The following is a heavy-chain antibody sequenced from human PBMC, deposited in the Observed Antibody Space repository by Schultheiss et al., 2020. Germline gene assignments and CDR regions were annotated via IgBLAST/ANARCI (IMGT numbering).Heavy chain of an antibody. CDR2: IKSKTDGGTT. V-gene: IGHV3-15*07. D-gene: IGHD6-19*01. CDR1: GFTFSSYS. CDR3: TTDTGWQWPFDY. J-gene: IGHJ4*02. Sequence: WGALRLSCAASGFTFSSYSMNWVRQAPGKGLEWVGRIKSKTDGGTTDYAAPVKGRFTISRDDSKNTLYLQMNSLKTEDTAVYYCTTDTGWQWPFDYWGQGTLVTVSS.